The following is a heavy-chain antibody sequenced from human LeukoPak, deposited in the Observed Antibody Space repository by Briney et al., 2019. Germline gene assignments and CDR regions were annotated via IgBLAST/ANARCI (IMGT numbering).Heavy chain of an antibody. CDR3: ARVSDSSSLMNY. CDR2: ISSSGSTI. J-gene: IGHJ4*02. Sequence: PGGSLRLSCAASGFTFSSYEMNWVRQAPGKGLEWVSYISSSGSTIYYADSVKGRFTISRDNAKNSLYLQMNSLRAEDTAVYYCARVSDSSSLMNYWGQGTLVTVSS. CDR1: GFTFSSYE. V-gene: IGHV3-48*03. D-gene: IGHD6-13*01.